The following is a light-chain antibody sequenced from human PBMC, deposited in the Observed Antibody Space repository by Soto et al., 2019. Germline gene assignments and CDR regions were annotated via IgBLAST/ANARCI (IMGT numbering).Light chain of an antibody. CDR2: GAS. Sequence: EIVMTQYPATLSVSPWETATLSCTASQSVSSNLAWYQHKPGQAHRLLIYGASTRATGISARFSGSGSGTEFTLTISSLQSEDFAVYCCQQYTNWPPYTFGQGTKLKIK. J-gene: IGKJ2*01. CDR1: QSVSSN. CDR3: QQYTNWPPYT. V-gene: IGKV3-15*01.